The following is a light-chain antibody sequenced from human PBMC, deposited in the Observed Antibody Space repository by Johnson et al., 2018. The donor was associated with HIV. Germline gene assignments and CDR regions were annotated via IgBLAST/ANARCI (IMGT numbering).Light chain of an antibody. CDR1: SSNIGNNY. V-gene: IGLV1-51*01. Sequence: QSVLTQPPSVSAAPGQKVTISCSGSSSNIGNNYVSWYQQLPGSAPKLLIYDNNKRPSGIPARFSGSKSGTSATLGITGLQTGDEADYYCGTWESRLVVGFFGTGTKVTVL. CDR2: DNN. CDR3: GTWESRLVVGF. J-gene: IGLJ1*01.